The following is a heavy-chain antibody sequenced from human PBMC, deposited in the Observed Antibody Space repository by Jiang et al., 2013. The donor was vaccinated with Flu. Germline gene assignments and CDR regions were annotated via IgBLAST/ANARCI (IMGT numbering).Heavy chain of an antibody. D-gene: IGHD6-13*01. V-gene: IGHV3-53*01. Sequence: VQLVESGGGLIQPGGSLRLSCAASGFTVRSNYMSWVRQAPGKGLEWVSVIYSSGSTYYADSVKGRFTISRDNSKNTLYLQMNSLRAEDTAVYYCAREGRIAGGXTRGYYYYGMDVWGQ. CDR3: AREGRIAGGXTRGYYYYGMDV. CDR1: GFTVRSNY. J-gene: IGHJ6*02. CDR2: IYSSGST.